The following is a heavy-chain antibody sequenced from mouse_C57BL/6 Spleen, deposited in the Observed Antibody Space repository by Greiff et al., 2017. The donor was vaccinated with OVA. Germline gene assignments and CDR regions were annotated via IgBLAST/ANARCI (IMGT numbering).Heavy chain of an antibody. CDR3: ARRYYDSSLYYFDY. CDR2: IDPSDSYT. D-gene: IGHD1-1*01. CDR1: GYTFTSYW. J-gene: IGHJ2*01. V-gene: IGHV1-50*01. Sequence: VQLQQPGAELVKPGASVKLSCKASGYTFTSYWMQWVKQRPGQGLEWIGEIDPSDSYTNYNQKFKGKATLTVDTSSSTAYMQLSSLTSEDSAVYYGARRYYDSSLYYFDYWGQGTTLTVSA.